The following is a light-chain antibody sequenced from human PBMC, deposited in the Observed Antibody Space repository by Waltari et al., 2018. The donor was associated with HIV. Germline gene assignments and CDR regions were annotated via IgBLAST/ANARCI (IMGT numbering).Light chain of an antibody. CDR1: RSDVGRYNP. V-gene: IGLV2-23*02. CDR2: EVN. CDR3: CSYAGSNTVI. Sequence: QSALTQPASVSGSRGQSITISCTGTRSDVGRYNPVSWYQQNPGKAPKMMIYEVNKRPSGVSNRFSGSKFGNRAFLTISGLHAEDEADYYCCSYAGSNTVIFGGGTKLTVL. J-gene: IGLJ2*01.